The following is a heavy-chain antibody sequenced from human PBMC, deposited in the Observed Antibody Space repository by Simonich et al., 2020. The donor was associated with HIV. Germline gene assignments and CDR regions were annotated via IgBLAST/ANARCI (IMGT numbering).Heavy chain of an antibody. CDR2: INHSGNT. CDR1: GGSFSGYD. V-gene: IGHV4-34*01. CDR3: TTSYCSGGTCYWYFDL. J-gene: IGHJ2*01. D-gene: IGHD2-15*01. Sequence: QVQLQQWGAGLLKPSETLSLTCAFYGGSFSGYDWNWFRQSPGKGLDWMWEINHSGNTNYHPTLERRVTISLDTSKTHFSLKLNSVTAADTAVYYCTTSYCSGGTCYWYFDLWGRGTLVTVSS.